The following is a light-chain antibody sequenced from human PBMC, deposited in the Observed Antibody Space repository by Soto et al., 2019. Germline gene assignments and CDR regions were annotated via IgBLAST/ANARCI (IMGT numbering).Light chain of an antibody. CDR3: AAWDDSLNGHYV. J-gene: IGLJ1*01. CDR1: SSNIGSNT. V-gene: IGLV1-44*01. Sequence: VLTQPPSASGTPGQRVTISCSGSSSNIGSNTVNWYQQLPGTAPKLLIYSNNQRPSGVPDRFSGSKSGTSASLAISGLQSVDEADYYCAAWDDSLNGHYVFGTGTKVTVL. CDR2: SNN.